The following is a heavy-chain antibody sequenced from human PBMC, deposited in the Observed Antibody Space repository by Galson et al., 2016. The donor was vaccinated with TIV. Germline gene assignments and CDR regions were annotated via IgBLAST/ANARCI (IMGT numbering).Heavy chain of an antibody. CDR3: ARAYSSGWDNGDDAFDV. Sequence: SETLSLTCTVSGGSISSTSYYWGWIRQPPGKGLEWIGRVYITGHTNYNPPLKSRVTISVDTSKNQFSLKLSSMTAADTAIYYCARAYSSGWDNGDDAFDVWGQGTVVTVSS. V-gene: IGHV4-39*07. CDR1: GGSISSTSYY. CDR2: VYITGHT. D-gene: IGHD6-19*01. J-gene: IGHJ3*01.